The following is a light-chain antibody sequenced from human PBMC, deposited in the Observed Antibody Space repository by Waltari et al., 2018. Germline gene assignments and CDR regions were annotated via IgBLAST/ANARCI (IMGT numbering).Light chain of an antibody. CDR2: DAS. J-gene: IGKJ1*01. CDR1: QSFTRY. V-gene: IGKV3-20*01. Sequence: EIVLTQSPGTLSLSPGERATLSCRASQSFTRYLAWYQHKPGQAPRLLIYDASTRAAGMADRFSGSGFGTDCTLTISRREPEDSAVYYCQHYVRLPVTFGQGTKVEIK. CDR3: QHYVRLPVT.